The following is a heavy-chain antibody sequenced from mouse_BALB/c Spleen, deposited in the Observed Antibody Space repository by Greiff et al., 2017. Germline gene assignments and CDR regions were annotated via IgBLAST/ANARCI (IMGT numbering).Heavy chain of an antibody. D-gene: IGHD2-3*01. Sequence: QVQLKQSGAELARPGASVKLSCKASGYTFTSYWMQWVKQRPGQGLEWIGAIYPGDGDTRYTQKFKGKATLTADKSSSTAYMQLSSLASEDSAVYYCAREGYDGYYWGQGTTLTVSS. V-gene: IGHV1-87*01. CDR1: GYTFTSYW. J-gene: IGHJ2*01. CDR3: AREGYDGYY. CDR2: IYPGDGDT.